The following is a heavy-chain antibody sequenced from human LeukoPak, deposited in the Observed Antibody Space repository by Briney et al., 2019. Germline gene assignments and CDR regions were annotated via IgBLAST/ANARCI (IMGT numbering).Heavy chain of an antibody. CDR2: ISNDGTST. Sequence: GRSLRLSCAASGFTFSDHYMDWVRQAPGNGLVWVSRISNDGTSTDYADSVKGRFTISRDNAKNTLYLQMNSLRGEDTAVYYCARVLLGSWDWFDPWGQGTLVTVSS. CDR3: ARVLLGSWDWFDP. CDR1: GFTFSDHY. V-gene: IGHV3-74*01. D-gene: IGHD3-10*01. J-gene: IGHJ5*02.